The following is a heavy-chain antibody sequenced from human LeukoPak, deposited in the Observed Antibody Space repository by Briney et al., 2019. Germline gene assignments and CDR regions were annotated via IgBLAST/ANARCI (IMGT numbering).Heavy chain of an antibody. J-gene: IGHJ5*02. CDR3: AKGEVVRGVVLNWFDP. V-gene: IGHV3-30*02. CDR1: GFTFSSYG. CDR2: IRYDGSNK. D-gene: IGHD3-10*01. Sequence: GGSLRLSCAAYGFTFSSYGMHWVRQAPGKGLEWVAFIRYDGSNKYYADSVKGRFTISRDNSKNTLYLQMNSLRAEDTAVYYCAKGEVVRGVVLNWFDPWGQGTLVTVSS.